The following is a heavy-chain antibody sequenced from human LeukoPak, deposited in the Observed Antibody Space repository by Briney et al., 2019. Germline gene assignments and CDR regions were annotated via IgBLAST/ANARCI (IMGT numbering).Heavy chain of an antibody. CDR3: ARAGYCGSTSCYYYYYGMDV. CDR1: GFTFDDYA. V-gene: IGHV3-20*04. Sequence: GGSLRLSCAASGFTFDDYAMSWVRHAPGKGLEWVSGVNWSGGSTHYADSVKGRFTISRDNAENSLFLQMNSLRAEDTALYYCARAGYCGSTSCYYYYYGMDVWGQGTTVTVSS. D-gene: IGHD2-2*03. CDR2: VNWSGGST. J-gene: IGHJ6*02.